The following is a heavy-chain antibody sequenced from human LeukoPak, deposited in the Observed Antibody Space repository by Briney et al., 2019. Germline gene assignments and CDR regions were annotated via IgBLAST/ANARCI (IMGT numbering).Heavy chain of an antibody. V-gene: IGHV1-2*06. CDR1: GYTFIGYY. Sequence: GAPVKVSCKASGYTFIGYYMHWVRQAPGQGLEWMGQINPDTGGTNYPQRFQGRVTMTRDTSISTIYMELSRLESDVTAVYYCARSFEVDWNWFDPWGQGTLVTVSS. CDR3: ARSFEVDWNWFDP. J-gene: IGHJ5*02. CDR2: INPDTGGT. D-gene: IGHD1-1*01.